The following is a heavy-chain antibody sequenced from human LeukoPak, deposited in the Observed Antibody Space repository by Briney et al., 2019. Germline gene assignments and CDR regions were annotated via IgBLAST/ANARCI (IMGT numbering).Heavy chain of an antibody. D-gene: IGHD1-26*01. CDR1: GCTFRNHA. V-gene: IGHV3-23*01. CDR3: AKDRGMVGASVRAFDY. Sequence: GSLILSCAASGCTFRNHAMDWVRQAPGKGLEWVSVISGSGETTYYADPVKGRFTISRDNSQNTLYLQMSSLSGEDTAFYYCAKDRGMVGASVRAFDYWGQGTLVTVSS. CDR2: ISGSGETT. J-gene: IGHJ4*02.